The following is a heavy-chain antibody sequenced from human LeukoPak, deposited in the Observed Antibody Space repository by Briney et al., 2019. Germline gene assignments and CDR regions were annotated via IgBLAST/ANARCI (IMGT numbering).Heavy chain of an antibody. J-gene: IGHJ4*02. Sequence: AAVKVSCKASGYTFTSHSISWVRQAPGQGREWMGWISVYNGDRKYAEKAQGRGTMTTGASTTTAYRELRSLRSDDTAVYYCARGPSNTGGWFACLDSWGQGTLVTVPS. CDR2: ISVYNGDR. V-gene: IGHV1-18*01. CDR3: ARGPSNTGGWFACLDS. CDR1: GYTFTSHS. D-gene: IGHD6-19*01.